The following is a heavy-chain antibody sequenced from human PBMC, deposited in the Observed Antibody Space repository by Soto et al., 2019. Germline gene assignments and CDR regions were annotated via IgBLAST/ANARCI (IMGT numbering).Heavy chain of an antibody. V-gene: IGHV3-74*01. CDR3: SRGGVLVAGGFDS. J-gene: IGHJ4*02. CDR1: GFSLSNYW. CDR2: INSDGSSA. Sequence: GGSLRLSCVSSGFSLSNYWMHVVRQGPGKGLVWVSRINSDGSSATYADSVKGRFTISRDNAKNTLYLQMNSLRAEDTAVYFCSRGGVLVAGGFDSWGQGTPVTVSS. D-gene: IGHD2-8*02.